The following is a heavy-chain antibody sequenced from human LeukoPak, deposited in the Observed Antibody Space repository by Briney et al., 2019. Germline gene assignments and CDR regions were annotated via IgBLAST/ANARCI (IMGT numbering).Heavy chain of an antibody. D-gene: IGHD5-18*01. V-gene: IGHV3-11*05. CDR1: GFTLQDYL. CDR2: ISSSSSYT. CDR3: ARVGTAMASRDY. J-gene: IGHJ4*02. Sequence: GGSLRHSRSASGFTLQDYLIRWIRQAPGKGLEWVSYISSSSSYTNYADSVKGRFTIPRDNAKNSLYLPLDSLGDEATSVYYCARVGTAMASRDYWGQGTLVTVSS.